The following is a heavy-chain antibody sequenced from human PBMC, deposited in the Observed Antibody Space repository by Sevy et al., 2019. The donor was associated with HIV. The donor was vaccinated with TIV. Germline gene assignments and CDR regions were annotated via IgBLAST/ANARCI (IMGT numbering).Heavy chain of an antibody. CDR1: GFTFGGYG. CDR3: TREGQGYSSSSGY. Sequence: GGSLRLSCAASGFTFGGYGMHWVRQAPGKGLEWVALISFDGSNKDYVDSMKGRFTISRDNSKNTLYLQMNSLRAEDTAMYYCTREGQGYSSSSGYWGQGTLVTVSS. J-gene: IGHJ4*02. V-gene: IGHV3-30*03. D-gene: IGHD6-6*01. CDR2: ISFDGSNK.